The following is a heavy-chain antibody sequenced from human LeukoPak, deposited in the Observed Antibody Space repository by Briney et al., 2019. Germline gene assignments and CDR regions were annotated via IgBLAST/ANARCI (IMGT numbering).Heavy chain of an antibody. CDR2: IKHDGSEK. Sequence: GGPLRLSCAASGFTFSSYWMSWVRQAPGKGLEWGANIKHDGSEKYYVDSVKGRFTISRDNAKSSLYLQMNNLRVEDTAVYYCARITWSLGAFDIWGQGTTVTVSS. J-gene: IGHJ3*02. D-gene: IGHD3-16*01. V-gene: IGHV3-7*01. CDR3: ARITWSLGAFDI. CDR1: GFTFSSYW.